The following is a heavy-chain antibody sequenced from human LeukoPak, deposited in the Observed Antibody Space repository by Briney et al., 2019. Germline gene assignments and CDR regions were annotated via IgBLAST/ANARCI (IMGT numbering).Heavy chain of an antibody. CDR2: ISSSSSYI. CDR1: GFTFSSYS. J-gene: IGHJ5*02. V-gene: IGHV3-21*01. CDR3: ARDWGYSGSYSSPFWFDP. Sequence: GGSLRLSCAASGFTFSSYSMNWVRQAPGKGLEWVSSISSSSSYIHYADSVKGRFTISRDNAKNSLYLQMNSLRAEDTAVYYCARDWGYSGSYSSPFWFDPWGQGTLVTVSS. D-gene: IGHD1-26*01.